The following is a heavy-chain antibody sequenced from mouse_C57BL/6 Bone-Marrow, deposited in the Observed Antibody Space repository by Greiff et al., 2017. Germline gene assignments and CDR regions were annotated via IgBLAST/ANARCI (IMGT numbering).Heavy chain of an antibody. CDR1: GFTFSSYG. Sequence: EVKVVESGGDLVKPGGSLKLSCAASGFTFSSYGMSWVRQTPDKRLEWVATISSGGSYTYYPDSVKGRFTISRDNAKNTLYLQMSRLKSEDTAMYYCARQRTGYYFDYWGQGTTLTVSS. CDR3: ARQRTGYYFDY. D-gene: IGHD4-1*01. CDR2: ISSGGSYT. J-gene: IGHJ2*01. V-gene: IGHV5-6*01.